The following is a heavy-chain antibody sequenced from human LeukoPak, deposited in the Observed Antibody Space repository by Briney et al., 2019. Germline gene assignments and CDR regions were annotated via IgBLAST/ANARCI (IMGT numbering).Heavy chain of an antibody. D-gene: IGHD3-22*01. V-gene: IGHV1-69*05. CDR2: IIPIFGTA. CDR3: AAHYYDSSGYYSTDAFDI. J-gene: IGHJ3*02. Sequence: ASVKVSCKASGGTFSSYAISWVRQAPGQRLEWMGGIIPIFGTANYAQKFQGRVTITTDESTSTAYMELSSLRSEDTAVYYCAAHYYDSSGYYSTDAFDIWGQGTMVTVSS. CDR1: GGTFSSYA.